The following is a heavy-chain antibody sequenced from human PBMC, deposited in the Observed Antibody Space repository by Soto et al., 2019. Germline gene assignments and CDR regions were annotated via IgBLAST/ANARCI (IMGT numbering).Heavy chain of an antibody. J-gene: IGHJ5*02. Sequence: GASVKVSCKASGYTFTSYYMHWVRQAPGQGLEWMGIINPSGGSTSYAQKFQGRVTMTRDTSTSTVYMELSSLRSEDTAVYYCARDHPGSGGAPGWFDPWGQGTLVTVSS. D-gene: IGHD2-15*01. CDR1: GYTFTSYY. CDR3: ARDHPGSGGAPGWFDP. CDR2: INPSGGST. V-gene: IGHV1-46*01.